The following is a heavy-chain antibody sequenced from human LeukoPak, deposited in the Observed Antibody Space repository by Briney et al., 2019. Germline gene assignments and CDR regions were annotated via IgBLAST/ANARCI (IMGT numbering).Heavy chain of an antibody. Sequence: SETLSLTCTVSGVSISSYYWSWIRQPPGKGLEWIGYIYYSGSTNYNPSLKSRVTISVDTSKNQFSLKLSSVTAADTAVYYRARSGGSVAMVRGVIDGWFDPWGQGTLVTVSS. D-gene: IGHD3-10*01. CDR2: IYYSGST. CDR1: GVSISSYY. J-gene: IGHJ5*02. V-gene: IGHV4-59*01. CDR3: ARSGGSVAMVRGVIDGWFDP.